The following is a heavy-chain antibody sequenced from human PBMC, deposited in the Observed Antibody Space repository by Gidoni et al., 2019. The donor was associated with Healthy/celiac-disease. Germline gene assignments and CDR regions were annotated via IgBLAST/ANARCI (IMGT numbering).Heavy chain of an antibody. D-gene: IGHD3-3*01. Sequence: QVQLVQSGAEVKKPGASVKVSCKASGYTFTSYGISCVRQAPGQGLEWMGWISAYNGNTNYAQKLQGRVTMTTDTSTSTAYMELRSLRSDDTAVYYCARSQGPVRTYYDFWSGYTNFDYWGQGTLVTVSS. CDR2: ISAYNGNT. CDR1: GYTFTSYG. V-gene: IGHV1-18*01. CDR3: ARSQGPVRTYYDFWSGYTNFDY. J-gene: IGHJ4*02.